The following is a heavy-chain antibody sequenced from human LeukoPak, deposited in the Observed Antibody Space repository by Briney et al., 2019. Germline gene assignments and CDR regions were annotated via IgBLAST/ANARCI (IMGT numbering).Heavy chain of an antibody. D-gene: IGHD3-10*01. V-gene: IGHV1-18*01. J-gene: IGHJ4*02. CDR3: ARVPIVRGAMRLFDY. CDR1: GYTFTSYG. CDR2: ISAYNGNT. Sequence: ASVKVSCKASGYTFTSYGFSWVRQAPGQGLEWMGWISAYNGNTNYAQKLQGRVTMTTDTSTSTAYMELRSLRSDDTAVYYCARVPIVRGAMRLFDYWGQRALVTVAS.